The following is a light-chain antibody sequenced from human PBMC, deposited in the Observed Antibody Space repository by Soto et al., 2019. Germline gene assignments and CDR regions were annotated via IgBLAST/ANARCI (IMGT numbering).Light chain of an antibody. CDR2: DAS. J-gene: IGKJ1*01. V-gene: IGKV3-11*01. CDR3: QQRSNWPPWT. CDR1: QSININ. Sequence: EIGMTQSPATLSVSPGERATLSCRASQSININLAWYQQKPGQAPRLLIYDASNRATGIPARFSGSGSGTDFTLTISSLEPEDFAVYYCQQRSNWPPWTFGQGTKVDIK.